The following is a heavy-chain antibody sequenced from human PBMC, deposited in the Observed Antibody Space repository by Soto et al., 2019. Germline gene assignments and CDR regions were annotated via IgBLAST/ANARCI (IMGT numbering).Heavy chain of an antibody. D-gene: IGHD2-2*01. CDR3: AKARCSTANCYVPEY. V-gene: IGHV3-23*01. CDR2: ISGSAGSSGP. Sequence: LSCVASGFTFSTYTMSWVRQAPGKGLEWVSVISGSAGSSGPSYADSVQGRFSISRDNARNTLYLQMNSLRGEDTAMYYCAKARCSTANCYVPEYWGQGTRVTVSS. CDR1: GFTFSTYT. J-gene: IGHJ4*02.